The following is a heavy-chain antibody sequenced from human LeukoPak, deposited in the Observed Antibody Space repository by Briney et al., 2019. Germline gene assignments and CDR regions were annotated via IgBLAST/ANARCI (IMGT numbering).Heavy chain of an antibody. CDR2: ISYDGSNK. J-gene: IGHJ4*02. CDR3: ARDRQYTAMDRMVSY. D-gene: IGHD5-18*01. CDR1: GFTFSSYA. Sequence: GRSLRLSCAASGFTFSSYAMHWVRQAPGKGLEWVAVISYDGSNKYYADSVKGRFTISRDNSKNSLYLQMNSLRAEDTAVYYCARDRQYTAMDRMVSYWGQGTLVTVSS. V-gene: IGHV3-30-3*01.